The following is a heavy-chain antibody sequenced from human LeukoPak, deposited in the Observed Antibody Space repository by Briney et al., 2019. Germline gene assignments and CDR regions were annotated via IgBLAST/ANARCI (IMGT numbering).Heavy chain of an antibody. J-gene: IGHJ5*02. CDR2: INPNSGGT. D-gene: IGHD2-2*01. CDR1: GYTFTGYY. Sequence: ASVKVSCKASGYTFTGYYMHWVRQAPGQGLEWMGWINPNSGGTNYAQKFQGRVTMTRDTSISTAYMELSRLRSDDTAVSYCARSKMYQARFDPWGQGTLVTVSS. CDR3: ARSKMYQARFDP. V-gene: IGHV1-2*02.